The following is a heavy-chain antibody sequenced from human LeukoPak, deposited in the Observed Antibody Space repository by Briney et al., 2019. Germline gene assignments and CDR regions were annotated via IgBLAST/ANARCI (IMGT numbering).Heavy chain of an antibody. CDR1: GYSFSSYW. Sequence: PGESLKISCKGSGYSFSSYWIVWVRQLPGKGLEWMGIIYPGDSDTRYSPSFQGQVTISADKSISTAYLQWSSLKASDTAMYYCARLWVATLDSWGQGTLVTVSS. J-gene: IGHJ4*02. V-gene: IGHV5-51*01. CDR3: ARLWVATLDS. CDR2: IYPGDSDT. D-gene: IGHD5-12*01.